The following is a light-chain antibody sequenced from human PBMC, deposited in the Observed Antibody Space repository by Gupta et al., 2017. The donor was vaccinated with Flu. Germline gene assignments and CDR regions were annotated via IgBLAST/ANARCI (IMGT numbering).Light chain of an antibody. V-gene: IGKV3-20*01. J-gene: IGKJ1*01. Sequence: IVLTQSPGTLSLSPGETATISCRASQSVSRSQFAWYRQTPGHPPTLLIDGVSNRATGVPDRFRGTGSGADYTLTIYRLEPEDFAVYYCQKYSDSWTFGPGTXLEVK. CDR1: QSVSRSQ. CDR3: QKYSDSWT. CDR2: GVS.